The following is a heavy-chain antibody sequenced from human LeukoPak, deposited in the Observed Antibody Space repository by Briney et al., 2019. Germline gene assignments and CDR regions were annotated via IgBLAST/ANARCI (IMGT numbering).Heavy chain of an antibody. CDR3: AKDKDYGSGREAFDI. CDR2: ISWNSGSI. Sequence: PGGSLRLSCAASGFTFDDYAMHWVRQAPGKGLEWVSGISWNSGSIGYADSVKGRFTISRDNAKNSLHLQMNSLRAEDTALYYCAKDKDYGSGREAFDIWGQGTMVTVSS. J-gene: IGHJ3*02. D-gene: IGHD3-10*01. CDR1: GFTFDDYA. V-gene: IGHV3-9*01.